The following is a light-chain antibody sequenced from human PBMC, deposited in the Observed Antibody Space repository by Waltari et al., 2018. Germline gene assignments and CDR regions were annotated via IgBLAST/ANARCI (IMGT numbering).Light chain of an antibody. CDR2: AAS. CDR1: HTVNNY. Sequence: EIVLTQSPAILSLSPGERATLSCSASHTVNNYLAWYQQKPGQAPRLLIYAASNRAAGIPARFSGSGSGTDFTLTISSLEPEDFAVYYCQQRSNSITCGPGTKVEIK. CDR3: QQRSNSIT. J-gene: IGKJ3*01. V-gene: IGKV3-11*01.